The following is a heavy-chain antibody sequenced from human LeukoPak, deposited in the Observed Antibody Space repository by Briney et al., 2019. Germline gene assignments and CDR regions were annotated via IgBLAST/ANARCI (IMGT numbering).Heavy chain of an antibody. V-gene: IGHV3-11*01. CDR2: ISSSGSTI. CDR1: GFTFSDYY. D-gene: IGHD3-10*01. CDR3: ARDITMVRGVFDY. J-gene: IGHJ4*02. Sequence: PGGSLRLPCAASGFTFSDYYMSWIRQAPGKGLEWVSYISSSGSTIYYADSVKGRFTISRDNAKNSLYLQMNSLRAEDTAVYYCARDITMVRGVFDYWGQGTLVTVSS.